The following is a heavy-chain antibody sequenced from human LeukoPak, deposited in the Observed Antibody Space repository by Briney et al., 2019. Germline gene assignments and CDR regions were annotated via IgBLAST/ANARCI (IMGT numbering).Heavy chain of an antibody. V-gene: IGHV4-39*07. CDR2: IYYSGST. Sequence: PSETLSLTCTVSGGSISSSSYYWGWIRQPPGKGLEWIGTIYYSGSTYYNPSLKSRVTISVDTSKNQFSLKINSVIAADTAVYYCARTASCSGGSCYRYYMDVWGKGTTVTVSS. CDR3: ARTASCSGGSCYRYYMDV. D-gene: IGHD2-15*01. CDR1: GGSISSSSYY. J-gene: IGHJ6*03.